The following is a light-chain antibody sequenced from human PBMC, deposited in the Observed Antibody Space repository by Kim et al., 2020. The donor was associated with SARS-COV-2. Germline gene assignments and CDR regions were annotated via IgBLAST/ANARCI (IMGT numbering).Light chain of an antibody. Sequence: EIVLTQSPGTLSLSPGETATLSCRASQSVNGNGNYLAWYQQKPGQAPRLLIYGASRRATGIPDRFSGSGSGTDFTLTISRLEPEDFAVYYCHQYRISPWTFGQGTKVEIK. CDR3: HQYRISPWT. V-gene: IGKV3-20*01. J-gene: IGKJ1*01. CDR2: GAS. CDR1: QSVNGNGNY.